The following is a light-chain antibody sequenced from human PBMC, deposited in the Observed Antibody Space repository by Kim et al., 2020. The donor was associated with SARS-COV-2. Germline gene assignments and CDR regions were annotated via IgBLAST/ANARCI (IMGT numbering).Light chain of an antibody. J-gene: IGLJ7*01. CDR1: SLRSYY. Sequence: ALGQTVRITCQGDSLRSYYASWYQQKPGQAPVLVIYGKNNRPSGIPDRFSGSSSGNTASLTITGAQAEDEADYYCNSRDSSSNHAVFGGGTQLTVL. CDR3: NSRDSSSNHAV. CDR2: GKN. V-gene: IGLV3-19*01.